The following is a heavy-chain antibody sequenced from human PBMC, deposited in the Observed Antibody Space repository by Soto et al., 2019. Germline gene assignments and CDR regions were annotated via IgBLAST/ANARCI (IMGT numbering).Heavy chain of an antibody. Sequence: SETLSLTCAVSGGSFRGFYWTWIRQSPGKGLEWLGDINHVGITNYNPSLKSRVSIPVDTSKSQFSLNLSSVTAADTAVYYCARDRLMATAGTARHYFGLDVWGQGTTVTVSS. J-gene: IGHJ6*02. CDR1: GGSFRGFY. CDR2: INHVGIT. D-gene: IGHD5-18*01. CDR3: ARDRLMATAGTARHYFGLDV. V-gene: IGHV4-34*01.